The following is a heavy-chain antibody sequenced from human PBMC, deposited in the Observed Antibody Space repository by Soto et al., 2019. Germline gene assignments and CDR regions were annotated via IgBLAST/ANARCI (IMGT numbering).Heavy chain of an antibody. CDR2: ISSSSSYI. CDR1: GFTFSSYS. Sequence: GGSLRLSCAASGFTFSSYSMNWVRQAPGKGLEWVSSISSSSSYIYYADSVKGRFTISRDNAKNSLYLQMNSLRAEDTAVYYCARMVRSSGWYDYWGQGTLVTVSS. V-gene: IGHV3-21*01. J-gene: IGHJ4*02. CDR3: ARMVRSSGWYDY. D-gene: IGHD6-19*01.